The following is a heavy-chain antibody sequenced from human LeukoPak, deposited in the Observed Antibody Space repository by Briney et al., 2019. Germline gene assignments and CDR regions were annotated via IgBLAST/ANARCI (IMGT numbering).Heavy chain of an antibody. Sequence: ASVTLSCTASGGTFSSYAISWVRQAPGEGLEWMGRIIPIVGIANYAQTFQGRVTITANNSTSTAYMEISSLRSEDTAVYYCARDRPLIGRFGEFLLMDVGGQGTTVTVYS. CDR2: IIPIVGIA. V-gene: IGHV1-69*04. J-gene: IGHJ6*02. D-gene: IGHD3-10*01. CDR1: GGTFSSYA. CDR3: ARDRPLIGRFGEFLLMDV.